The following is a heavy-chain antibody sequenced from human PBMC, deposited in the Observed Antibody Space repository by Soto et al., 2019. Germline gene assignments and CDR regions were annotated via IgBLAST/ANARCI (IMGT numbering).Heavy chain of an antibody. CDR3: AGQCISTSCYAPVYFDY. J-gene: IGHJ4*02. V-gene: IGHV3-48*02. CDR2: ISSSSSTI. D-gene: IGHD2-2*01. Sequence: EVQLVESGGGLVQRGGSLRLSCAASGFTFSSYSMNWVRQAPGKGLEWVSYISSSSSTIYYADSVKGRFTITRDNAKNLLYLQMNSLRDKDTAVYYCAGQCISTSCYAPVYFDYWVQGILVTVSS. CDR1: GFTFSSYS.